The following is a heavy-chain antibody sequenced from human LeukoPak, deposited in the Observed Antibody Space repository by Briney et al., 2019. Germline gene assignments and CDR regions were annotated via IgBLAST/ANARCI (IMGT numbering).Heavy chain of an antibody. CDR1: GGSINSRY. J-gene: IGHJ4*02. D-gene: IGHD6-19*01. Sequence: PSETLSLTCTVSGGSINSRYWSWIRQPPGKGLQWIGDIYYSERTNYNPSLRSRVTISVDTSKNQLSLKLTSVLAADTAMYYCVRRDNTGWNYFDHWGQGILVTVSS. CDR3: VRRDNTGWNYFDH. CDR2: IYYSERT. V-gene: IGHV4-59*08.